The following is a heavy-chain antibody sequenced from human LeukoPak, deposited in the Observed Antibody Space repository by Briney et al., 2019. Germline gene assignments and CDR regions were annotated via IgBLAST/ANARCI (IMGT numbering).Heavy chain of an antibody. D-gene: IGHD1-26*01. J-gene: IGHJ5*02. Sequence: GGSLRLSCAASVFTVTNNDMNWVRQAPGKGLEWVSVITSGGSTYFADSVKGRFTVSRDNSKNTLSLQMNSLGVEDTDVYYCAKDLISGPTTQGSWGQGALVTVSS. CDR1: VFTVTNND. CDR2: ITSGGST. CDR3: AKDLISGPTTQGS. V-gene: IGHV3-66*01.